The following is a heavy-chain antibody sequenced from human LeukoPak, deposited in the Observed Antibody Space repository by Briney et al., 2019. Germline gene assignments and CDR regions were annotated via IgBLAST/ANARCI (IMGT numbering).Heavy chain of an antibody. CDR2: ISGSGGST. CDR3: AKWSSSSWLKRYYFDY. J-gene: IGHJ4*02. D-gene: IGHD6-13*01. Sequence: GGSLRLSCAASGFTFSSYAMSWVRQAPGKGLEWASAISGSGGSTYYADSVKGRFTISRDNSKNTLYLQMNSLRAEDTAVYYCAKWSSSSWLKRYYFDYWGQGTLVTVSS. CDR1: GFTFSSYA. V-gene: IGHV3-23*01.